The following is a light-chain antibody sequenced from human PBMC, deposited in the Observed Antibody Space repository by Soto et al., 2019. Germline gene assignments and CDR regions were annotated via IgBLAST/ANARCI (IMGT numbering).Light chain of an antibody. CDR1: QGISSW. CDR3: QQANSFPPGFT. Sequence: DIPMTQSPSSVSASVGDRVTLTCRARQGISSWLAWYQQKPGKAPNLLIYATSSLQSGVPSRFSGSGSGTDFTLTISSLQPEDSATYYCQQANSFPPGFTFGPGTKVEIK. V-gene: IGKV1-12*01. CDR2: ATS. J-gene: IGKJ3*01.